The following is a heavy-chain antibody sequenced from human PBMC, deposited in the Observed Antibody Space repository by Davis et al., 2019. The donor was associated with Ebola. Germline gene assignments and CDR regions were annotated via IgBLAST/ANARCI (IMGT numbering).Heavy chain of an antibody. CDR1: GFTFTSYY. J-gene: IGHJ4*02. V-gene: IGHV3-11*01. Sequence: PGGSLKLSCAASGFTFTSYYMNWIRQPPGKGLEWLSYIGSSGSPIYYADSVKGRFTISRDNAKNSLNLQMDSLRADDTAVYYCEAGMDVWGQGTLVAVSS. CDR2: IGSSGSPI. CDR3: EAGMDV. D-gene: IGHD6-19*01.